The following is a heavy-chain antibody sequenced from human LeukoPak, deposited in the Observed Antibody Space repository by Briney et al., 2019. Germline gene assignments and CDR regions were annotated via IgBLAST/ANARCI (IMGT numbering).Heavy chain of an antibody. J-gene: IGHJ4*02. CDR1: GFTFSSYW. CDR2: IKQDGSEK. CDR3: ARFPGEDYDFWSVDY. V-gene: IGHV3-7*01. D-gene: IGHD3-3*01. Sequence: PGGSLRLSCAASGFTFSSYWMSWVRQAPGKGPEWVANIKQDGSEKYYVDSVKGRFTISRDNAKNSLYLQMNSLRAEDTAVYYCARFPGEDYDFWSVDYWGQGTLVTVSS.